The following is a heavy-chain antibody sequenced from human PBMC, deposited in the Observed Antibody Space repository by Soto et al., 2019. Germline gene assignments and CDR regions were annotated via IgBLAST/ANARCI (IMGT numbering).Heavy chain of an antibody. Sequence: PGGSLRLSCAASGFTFSSYAMSWVRQAPGKGLEWVSAISGSGGSTYYADSVKGRFTISRDNSKNTLYLQMNSLRAEDTAVYYCAKSRSRYSSSSGMDVWGQGTTVTVPS. J-gene: IGHJ6*02. V-gene: IGHV3-23*01. CDR1: GFTFSSYA. CDR3: AKSRSRYSSSSGMDV. CDR2: ISGSGGST. D-gene: IGHD6-6*01.